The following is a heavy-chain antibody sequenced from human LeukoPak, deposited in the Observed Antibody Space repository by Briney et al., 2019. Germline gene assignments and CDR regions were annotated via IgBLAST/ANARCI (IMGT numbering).Heavy chain of an antibody. J-gene: IGHJ5*02. CDR3: ARASPTTNKGAYGWFDP. CDR1: GGSISGYY. Sequence: SETLSLTCTVSGGSISGYYWSWIRQPAGKGLEWIGRIYTSGSTNYNPSLKSRVTMSVDTSKNQFSLKLSSVTAADTAVYYCARASPTTNKGAYGWFDPWGQGTLVTVSS. D-gene: IGHD1-14*01. V-gene: IGHV4-4*07. CDR2: IYTSGST.